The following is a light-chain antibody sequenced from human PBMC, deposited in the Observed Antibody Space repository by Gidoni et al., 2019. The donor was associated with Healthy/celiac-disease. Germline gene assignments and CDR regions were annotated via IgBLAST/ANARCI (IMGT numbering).Light chain of an antibody. V-gene: IGKV3-15*01. CDR2: GAS. CDR1: QSVSSN. J-gene: IGKJ2*01. CDR3: QQYNNWPPYT. Sequence: EIVMTQSPSTLSVSPGERATLSCRASQSVSSNLDWYQQKPGQDPRFLIYGASTRATGIPARFSGSVSGTEFTLTISSLQSEDFAVYYCQQYNNWPPYTFGQGTKLEIK.